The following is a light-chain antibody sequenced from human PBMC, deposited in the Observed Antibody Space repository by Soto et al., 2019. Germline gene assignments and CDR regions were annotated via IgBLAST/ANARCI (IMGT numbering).Light chain of an antibody. J-gene: IGKJ4*01. CDR1: RDISTY. CDR2: AAS. V-gene: IGKV1-9*01. CDR3: QQLNTYPVT. Sequence: DVQLTQTPSFLSASVGDRVTITCRASRDISTYLAWYQQKPGKAPKLLIYAASTLHTGVPSRFSGSGSGTEFTLTISSLQPEDFATYYCQQLNTYPVTFGGGTKVEIK.